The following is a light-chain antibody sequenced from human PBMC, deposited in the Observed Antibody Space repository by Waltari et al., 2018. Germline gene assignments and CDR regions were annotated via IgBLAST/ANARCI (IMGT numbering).Light chain of an antibody. J-gene: IGKJ2*01. V-gene: IGKV2-28*01. CDR2: WAS. CDR3: MQALQSPRT. CDR1: QSLLHSNGYNY. Sequence: DIVMTQSPLSLPVTPGEPATISCRSSQSLLHSNGYNYLDWYLQKPGQSPQVLIYWASNRASGVPDRFSGSGSGTDFTLKISRVEAEDVGVYYCMQALQSPRTFGQGTRLEIK.